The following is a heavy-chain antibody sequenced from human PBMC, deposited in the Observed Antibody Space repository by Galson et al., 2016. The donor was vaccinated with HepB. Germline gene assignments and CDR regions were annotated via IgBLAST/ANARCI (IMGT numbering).Heavy chain of an antibody. D-gene: IGHD3-10*01. J-gene: IGHJ4*02. CDR1: GYTFTNYW. V-gene: IGHV5-10-1*01. CDR3: ARPYYYHSGSYRD. CDR2: IDPGNANT. Sequence: QSGAEVKKPGESLRISCKGSGYTFTNYWIHWVRQMPGKGLEWMGKIDPGNANTNYSPSFQGHVTISVDKSISTAYPQWSSLKASDTAMYYCARPYYYHSGSYRDWGQGTLVTVSS.